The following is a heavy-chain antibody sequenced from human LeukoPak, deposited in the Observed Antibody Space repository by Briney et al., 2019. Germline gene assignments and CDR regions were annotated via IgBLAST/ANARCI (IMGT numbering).Heavy chain of an antibody. CDR2: IKQDGSEK. Sequence: GGALRLSCAASGFPFSNCWMSWVRQAPGKGPERVSKIKQDGSEKNYVDAVKGPFTISRDNDKNSLYLQMSSLSAEDTALYYCARGDGSSWVDYWGQGTLVTVSS. CDR1: GFPFSNCW. V-gene: IGHV3-7*01. D-gene: IGHD6-13*01. J-gene: IGHJ4*02. CDR3: ARGDGSSWVDY.